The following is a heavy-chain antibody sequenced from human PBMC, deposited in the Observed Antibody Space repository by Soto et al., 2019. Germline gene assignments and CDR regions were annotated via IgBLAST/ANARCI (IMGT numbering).Heavy chain of an antibody. D-gene: IGHD2-21*02. V-gene: IGHV4-30-4*01. Sequence: PSETLSLTCTVSGGSISSGDYYWSWIRQPPGKGLEWIGYIYYSGSTYYNPSLKSRVTMSVDTAKNQFSLKLTSVTAADTAVYYCVRGHNCASDCHFASWGQGALVTVSS. CDR3: VRGHNCASDCHFAS. CDR2: IYYSGST. CDR1: GGSISSGDYY. J-gene: IGHJ5*01.